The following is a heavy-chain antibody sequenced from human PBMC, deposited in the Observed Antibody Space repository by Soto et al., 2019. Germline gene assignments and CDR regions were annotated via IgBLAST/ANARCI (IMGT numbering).Heavy chain of an antibody. V-gene: IGHV4-59*01. D-gene: IGHD3-22*01. CDR1: GGSITSVY. J-gene: IGHJ3*02. CDR3: ARDSYYYETRNLGLAAFCI. CDR2: IYFSGSS. Sequence: WETLYLTCSVSGGSITSVYWSWIRQAPGQGLEWIGHIYFSGSSNYNPSFKSRVTLSGDTSKNHFSMKLTSVTAADTAVYYCARDSYYYETRNLGLAAFCIWGKGTTATVS.